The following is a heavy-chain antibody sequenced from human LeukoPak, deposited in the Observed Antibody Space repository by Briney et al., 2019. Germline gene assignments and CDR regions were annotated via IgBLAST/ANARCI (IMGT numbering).Heavy chain of an antibody. CDR2: IKSKTDGGTT. CDR1: GFTFSNAW. J-gene: IGHJ4*02. Sequence: GGSLRLSCAASGFTFSNAWMSWVRQAPGKGLEWVGRIKSKTDGGTTVYAAPVKGRFTISRDDSYNTLYLQMNSLKTEDTALYYCTTDPPRYCSSTSCYLGYWGQGTLVTVSS. V-gene: IGHV3-15*01. D-gene: IGHD2-2*01. CDR3: TTDPPRYCSSTSCYLGY.